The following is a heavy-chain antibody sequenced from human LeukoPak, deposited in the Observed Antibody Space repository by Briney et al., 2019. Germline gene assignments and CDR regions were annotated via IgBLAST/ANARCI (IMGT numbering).Heavy chain of an antibody. V-gene: IGHV1-69*05. CDR3: AREGAGGDGYNYAFDI. CDR2: IIPIFGTA. Sequence: GASVKVSCKASGGTFSSYAISWVRQAPGQGLEWMGGIIPIFGTANYAQKFQGRVTITTDESTSTAYMELSSLRSEDTAVYYCAREGAGGDGYNYAFDIWGQGTMVTVSS. J-gene: IGHJ3*02. CDR1: GGTFSSYA. D-gene: IGHD5-24*01.